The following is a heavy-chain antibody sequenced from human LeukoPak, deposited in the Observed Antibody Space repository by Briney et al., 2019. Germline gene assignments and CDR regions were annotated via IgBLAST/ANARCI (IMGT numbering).Heavy chain of an antibody. J-gene: IGHJ4*02. CDR2: LSYDGSNN. Sequence: GGSLRLSCAASGFTFSTYGMHWVRQAPGKGLEWVAILSYDGSNNYYADSVKGRFTMSRDNSKNTLYLQMNSLRAEDTAVYYCAKNGDSERWLQPKFVTHWGQGTLVTVSS. CDR1: GFTFSTYG. V-gene: IGHV3-30*18. CDR3: AKNGDSERWLQPKFVTH. D-gene: IGHD5-24*01.